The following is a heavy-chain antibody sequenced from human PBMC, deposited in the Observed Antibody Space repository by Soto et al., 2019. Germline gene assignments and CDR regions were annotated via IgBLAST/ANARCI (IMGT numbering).Heavy chain of an antibody. V-gene: IGHV4-30-4*01. CDR1: GGSISSGDYY. D-gene: IGHD2-21*02. CDR2: IYYSGSA. J-gene: IGHJ4*02. Sequence: PSETLSLTCTVSGGSISSGDYYWSWIRQPPGKGLEWIGYIYYSGSAYYNPSLKSRVTISVDRSKNQFSLKLSSVTAADTAVYYCARADVVVTAITYFDDWGQGTLVTVSS. CDR3: ARADVVVTAITYFDD.